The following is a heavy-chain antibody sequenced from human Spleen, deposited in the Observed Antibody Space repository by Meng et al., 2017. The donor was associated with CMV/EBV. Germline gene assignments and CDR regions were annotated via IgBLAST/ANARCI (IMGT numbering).Heavy chain of an antibody. V-gene: IGHV3-74*01. CDR2: IDSDGSTT. CDR1: GFTFDDYA. D-gene: IGHD5-18*01. Sequence: GESLKISCAASGFTFDDYAMHWVRQAPGKGLVWVSRIDSDGSTTSYADSVKGRFTISRDNAKKTLYLQMNSLRTEDTAVYYCARAFVHTAMVTYYYGLDVWGQGTTVTVSS. CDR3: ARAFVHTAMVTYYYGLDV. J-gene: IGHJ6*02.